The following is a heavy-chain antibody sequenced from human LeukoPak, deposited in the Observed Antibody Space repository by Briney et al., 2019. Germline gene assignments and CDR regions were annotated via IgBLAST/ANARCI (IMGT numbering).Heavy chain of an antibody. Sequence: AASVKVSCKASGYIFTSYGISWVRQAPGQGLEWMGWISANNGDTDHPQNLQGRVTMTTDTYTSTAYMELRSLRSDDTAMYYCARESHKTREDYWGQGTLVTVSS. CDR2: ISANNGDT. CDR3: ARESHKTREDY. V-gene: IGHV1-18*01. D-gene: IGHD1-1*01. CDR1: GYIFTSYG. J-gene: IGHJ4*02.